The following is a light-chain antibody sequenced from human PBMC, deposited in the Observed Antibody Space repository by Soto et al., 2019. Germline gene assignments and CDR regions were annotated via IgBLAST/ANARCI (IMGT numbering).Light chain of an antibody. CDR3: QVWDTTRDYSVV. V-gene: IGLV3-21*02. Sequence: SSELTQPPSVSVAPGQTARIPCGGDNIGSRSVHWYQQKPGQAPVLVVYDDSDRPSGIPERFSGSNSGYTATLTITRVEAGDEADYYCQVWDTTRDYSVVFGGGTKVTVL. CDR2: DDS. J-gene: IGLJ2*01. CDR1: NIGSRS.